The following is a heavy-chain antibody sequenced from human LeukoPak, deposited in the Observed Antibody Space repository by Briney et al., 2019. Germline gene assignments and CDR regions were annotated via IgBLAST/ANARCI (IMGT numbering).Heavy chain of an antibody. D-gene: IGHD5-12*01. J-gene: IGHJ2*01. CDR3: AREFSGYSGYDNYYWYFDL. CDR1: GGSISSGDYY. V-gene: IGHV4-30-4*01. Sequence: SETLSLTCTVSGGSISSGDYYWSWIRQPPGTGLEWIGYIYYSGSTYYNPSLKSRVTISVDTSKNQFSLKLSSVTAADTAVYYCAREFSGYSGYDNYYWYFDLWGRGILVTVSS. CDR2: IYYSGST.